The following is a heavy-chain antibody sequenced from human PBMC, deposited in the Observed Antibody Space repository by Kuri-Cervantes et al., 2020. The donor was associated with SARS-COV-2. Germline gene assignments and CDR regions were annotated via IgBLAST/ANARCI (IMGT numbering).Heavy chain of an antibody. Sequence: GSLRLSCAVYGGSFSGYYWSWIRQPPGKGLEWIGEINHSGSTNYNPSLKSRVTISVDTSKNQFSLKLSSVTAADTAVYYCARLADYDFWSGYSGRYYGMDVWGQGTTVTVSS. J-gene: IGHJ6*02. D-gene: IGHD3-3*01. V-gene: IGHV4-34*01. CDR3: ARLADYDFWSGYSGRYYGMDV. CDR1: GGSFSGYY. CDR2: INHSGST.